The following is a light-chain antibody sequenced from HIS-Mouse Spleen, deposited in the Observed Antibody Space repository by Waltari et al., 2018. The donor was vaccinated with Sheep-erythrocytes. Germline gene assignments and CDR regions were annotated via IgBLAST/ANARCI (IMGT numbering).Light chain of an antibody. CDR3: MQALQTPWT. V-gene: IGKV2-28*01. CDR2: LGS. Sequence: DIVMTQSPLSLPVTPGEPASISCRPSQSLLHSNGYNYLDWYLQKPGQSPPLLIYLGSNRASGVPDRFSGSGSGTDFTLRISRVEAEDVGVYYCMQALQTPWTFGQGTKVEFK. CDR1: QSLLHSNGYNY. J-gene: IGKJ1*01.